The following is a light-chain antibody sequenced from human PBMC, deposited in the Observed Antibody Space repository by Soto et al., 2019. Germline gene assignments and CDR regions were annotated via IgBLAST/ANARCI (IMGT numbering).Light chain of an antibody. J-gene: IGLJ2*01. CDR2: SNN. CDR1: SSNIGGNI. Sequence: QSVLTQPPSASGTPGQRVTISCSGSSSNIGGNIVNWYQQLPGTAPKLLIHSNNQRPSGVPDRFSGSKSGTSAPLAISGLQSEDEADYYCAEWDDSLNGVVFGGGTKVTVL. CDR3: AEWDDSLNGVV. V-gene: IGLV1-44*01.